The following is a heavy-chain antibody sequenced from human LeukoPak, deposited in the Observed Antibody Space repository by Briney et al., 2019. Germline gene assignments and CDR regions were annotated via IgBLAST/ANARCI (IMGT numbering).Heavy chain of an antibody. D-gene: IGHD5-12*01. J-gene: IGHJ5*02. Sequence: PSETLSLTCTVTGGSISSGDYYWSWIRQPPGKGLEWIGYIYYSGSTYYHPSLKSRVAISVDTSKNQFSLKLSSVTAADTAVYYCARGGSGYDFGWFDPWGQGTLVTVSS. CDR2: IYYSGST. CDR3: ARGGSGYDFGWFDP. CDR1: GGSISSGDYY. V-gene: IGHV4-30-4*01.